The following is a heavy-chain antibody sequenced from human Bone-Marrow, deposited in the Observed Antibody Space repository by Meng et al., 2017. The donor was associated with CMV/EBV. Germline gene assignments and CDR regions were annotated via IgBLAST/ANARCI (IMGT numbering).Heavy chain of an antibody. D-gene: IGHD2-2*01. Sequence: ASVKVSCKASGYTFTSYGISWVRQAPGQGLEWMGWISAYNGNTNYAQKLQGRVTMTTDTSTSTAYMELRSLRSDDTAVYYCARLYIVVVPAAMGQYNWFDPWGQGNRVTGSS. CDR3: ARLYIVVVPAAMGQYNWFDP. J-gene: IGHJ5*02. CDR1: GYTFTSYG. CDR2: ISAYNGNT. V-gene: IGHV1-18*01.